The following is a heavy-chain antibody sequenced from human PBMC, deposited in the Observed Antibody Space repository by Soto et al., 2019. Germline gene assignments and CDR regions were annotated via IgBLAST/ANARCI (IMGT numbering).Heavy chain of an antibody. J-gene: IGHJ4*02. V-gene: IGHV1-18*01. CDR1: SYTLTIYT. D-gene: IGHD5-12*01. Sequence: ASVKVSCKASSYTLTIYTFAWVRQAPGQGLEWMGWISVYTGNTNYAQKVQDRVTMTTDASTTTVYTELRSLRSDDTTVYYCATADSGHNFDYWGQAPVVTVSS. CDR3: ATADSGHNFDY. CDR2: ISVYTGNT.